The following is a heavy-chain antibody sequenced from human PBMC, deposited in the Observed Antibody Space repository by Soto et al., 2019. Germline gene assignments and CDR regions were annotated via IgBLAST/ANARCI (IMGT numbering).Heavy chain of an antibody. J-gene: IGHJ4*02. CDR2: ISGTGERT. Sequence: GGSLRLSCAASGFTFSLYAMTWVRHTPGKGLEWVASISGTGERTYYADSVKGRFTISRDSSKNTLYLQMNSLRAEDTAVYYCAKFYYGSGGYFDYWGQGTLVTVSS. CDR3: AKFYYGSGGYFDY. CDR1: GFTFSLYA. D-gene: IGHD3-10*01. V-gene: IGHV3-23*01.